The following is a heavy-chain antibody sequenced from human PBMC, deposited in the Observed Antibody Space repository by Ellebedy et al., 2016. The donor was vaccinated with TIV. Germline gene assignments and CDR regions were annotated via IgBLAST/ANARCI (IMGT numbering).Heavy chain of an antibody. D-gene: IGHD3-10*01. CDR3: VRDRVSDGSGRYDPYWYMDV. Sequence: GESLKISXAASGFTLSSYGMLWVRRAPGTGLEWVAIIWHDGSNKYYGDSVKGRFTISRDNSKNTLYLQMNSLRVEDTAVYYCVRDRVSDGSGRYDPYWYMDVWGKGTTVTVSS. CDR1: GFTLSSYG. V-gene: IGHV3-33*01. CDR2: IWHDGSNK. J-gene: IGHJ6*03.